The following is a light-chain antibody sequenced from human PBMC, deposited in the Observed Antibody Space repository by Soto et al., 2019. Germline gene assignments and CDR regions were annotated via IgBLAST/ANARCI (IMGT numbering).Light chain of an antibody. Sequence: QSALTQPASVSGSPGQSITISCTGTSSDVGSYDYVSWYQHHPGKTPKLMIYEVSNRPSGVSNRFSGSKSGNTASLTISGLQTDDEADYYCTSYTSTSTIVVFGGGTKLTVL. CDR1: SSDVGSYDY. CDR2: EVS. J-gene: IGLJ2*01. V-gene: IGLV2-14*01. CDR3: TSYTSTSTIVV.